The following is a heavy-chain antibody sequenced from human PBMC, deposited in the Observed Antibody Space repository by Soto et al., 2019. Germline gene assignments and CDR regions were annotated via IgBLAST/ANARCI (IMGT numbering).Heavy chain of an antibody. CDR3: ARGWNDFPH. CDR2: IIPVFGTA. CDR1: GDTFSSYA. D-gene: IGHD1-1*01. Sequence: ASVKVSCKASGDTFSSYAISWVRQAPGQGLECMGGIIPVFGTANYAQKFQGRVTINADESTSTVYMELSSLRSEDTTVYYCARGWNDFPHWGQGTLVTVSS. V-gene: IGHV1-69*13. J-gene: IGHJ1*01.